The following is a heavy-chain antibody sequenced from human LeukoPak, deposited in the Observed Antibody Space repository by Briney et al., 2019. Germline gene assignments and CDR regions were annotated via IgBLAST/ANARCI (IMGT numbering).Heavy chain of an antibody. CDR3: ATDSQWSFDY. Sequence: RGSLRLSCAASGLTFSAYPINWVRQAPGKGLEWVSHIINDGNTIFYADSVKGRFTISRDNAKNSLYLQMNSLRDEDTAVYYCATDSQWSFDYWGLGTLVTVSS. CDR2: IINDGNTI. V-gene: IGHV3-48*02. CDR1: GLTFSAYP. D-gene: IGHD2-15*01. J-gene: IGHJ4*02.